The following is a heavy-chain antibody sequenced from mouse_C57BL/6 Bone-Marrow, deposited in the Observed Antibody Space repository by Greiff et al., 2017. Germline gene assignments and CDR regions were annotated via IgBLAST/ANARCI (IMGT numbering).Heavy chain of an antibody. J-gene: IGHJ4*01. CDR2: IHPSDSDT. D-gene: IGHD2-4*01. Sequence: QVQLQQPGAELVKPGASVKVSCKASGYTFTSYWMHWVKQRPGQGLEWIGRIHPSDSDTNYNQKFKGKATLTVDKSSSTAYMQLSSLTSEDSAVYYCAITIYYDYDVRGDYYAMDYWGQGTSVTVSS. CDR1: GYTFTSYW. V-gene: IGHV1-74*01. CDR3: AITIYYDYDVRGDYYAMDY.